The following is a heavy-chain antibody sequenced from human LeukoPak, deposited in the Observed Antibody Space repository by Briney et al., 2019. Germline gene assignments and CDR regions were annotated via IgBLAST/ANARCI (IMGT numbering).Heavy chain of an antibody. Sequence: SETLSLTCTVSGGSISSYYWSWIRRPPGKGLEWIGYIYYSGSTNYNPSLKSRVTISVDTSKNQFSLKLSSVTAADTAVYYCARHGNELRHAFDIWGQGTMVTVSS. D-gene: IGHD1-1*01. CDR2: IYYSGST. V-gene: IGHV4-59*01. CDR1: GGSISSYY. CDR3: ARHGNELRHAFDI. J-gene: IGHJ3*02.